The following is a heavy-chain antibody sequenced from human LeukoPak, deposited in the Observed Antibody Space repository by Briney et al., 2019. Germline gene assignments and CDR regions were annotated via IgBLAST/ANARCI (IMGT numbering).Heavy chain of an antibody. D-gene: IGHD3-10*01. Sequence: ASVKVSCKASGYTFTGYYMHWVRQAPGQGLEWMGWINPNSGGTNYAQKFQGRVTMTRDTSISTAYMELSRLRSDDTAVYYCAREYDYYGSGSYPNYYYYGMDVWGQGTTVTVSS. CDR3: AREYDYYGSGSYPNYYYYGMDV. V-gene: IGHV1-2*02. CDR1: GYTFTGYY. CDR2: INPNSGGT. J-gene: IGHJ6*02.